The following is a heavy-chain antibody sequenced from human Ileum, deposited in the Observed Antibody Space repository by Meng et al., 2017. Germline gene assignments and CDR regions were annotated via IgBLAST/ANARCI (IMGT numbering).Heavy chain of an antibody. J-gene: IGHJ4*02. CDR2: ISGSGRTK. Sequence: GESLKIPCIVSGFPFSNEEMSWVRQVPGKGLEWVSHISGSGRTKDYADSVRGRFTISRDNAKNSLYLQMNSLRGEDTAVYYCARGYSGFAKWGQGTLVTVSS. D-gene: IGHD6-19*01. V-gene: IGHV3-48*03. CDR3: ARGYSGFAK. CDR1: GFPFSNEE.